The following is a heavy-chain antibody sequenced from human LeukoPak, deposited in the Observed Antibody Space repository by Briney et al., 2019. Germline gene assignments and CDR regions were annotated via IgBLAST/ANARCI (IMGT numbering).Heavy chain of an antibody. CDR1: GFTFGDYA. J-gene: IGHJ4*02. D-gene: IGHD3-22*01. CDR2: IRSKAYGGTT. Sequence: GRSLRLSCTASGFTFGDYAMGWVRQAPGKGLEWVGFIRSKAYGGTTEYAASVKGRFTISRDDSKSIAYLQMNSLKTEDTAVYYCTRSYYYDSSGYYSLAGYWGQGTLVTVSS. CDR3: TRSYYYDSSGYYSLAGY. V-gene: IGHV3-49*04.